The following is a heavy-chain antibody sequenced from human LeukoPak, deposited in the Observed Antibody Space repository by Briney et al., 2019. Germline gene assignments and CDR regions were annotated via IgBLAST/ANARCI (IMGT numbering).Heavy chain of an antibody. CDR1: GFTFSSYA. V-gene: IGHV3-23*01. J-gene: IGHJ6*02. D-gene: IGHD6-13*01. Sequence: GGSLRLSCTASGFTFSSYAMSWVRQAPGKGLEWVSATSGSGGSTYYADSVKGRFTISRDNSKNTLYLQMNSLRAEDTAVYYCAKVRVSSSWYGGGMDVWGQGTTVTVSS. CDR3: AKVRVSSSWYGGGMDV. CDR2: TSGSGGST.